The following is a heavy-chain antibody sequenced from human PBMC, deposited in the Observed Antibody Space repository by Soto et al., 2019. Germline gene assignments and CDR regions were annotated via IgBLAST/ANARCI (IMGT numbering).Heavy chain of an antibody. Sequence: PGGSLRLSCTASGFIVSDTYVNWVRQAPGKGLEWVSVISNRGDTHYADSVRGRFSLSRDISDNTLHLQMNNLRVEDTAVYYCARDRGLSSSWSNYYYGMHVSGQATTVSGSS. V-gene: IGHV3-66*01. J-gene: IGHJ6*02. D-gene: IGHD6-13*01. CDR1: GFIVSDTY. CDR2: ISNRGDT. CDR3: ARDRGLSSSWSNYYYGMHV.